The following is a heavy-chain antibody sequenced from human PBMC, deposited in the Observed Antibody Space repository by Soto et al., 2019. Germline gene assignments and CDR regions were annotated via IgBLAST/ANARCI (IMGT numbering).Heavy chain of an antibody. CDR2: IYNIGST. V-gene: IGHV4-30-4*01. CDR3: ARGPAGDKVDY. D-gene: IGHD6-19*01. Sequence: SETLSLTCTVSGGSINNNNYYWSWIRQPPGKGLEWIGHIYNIGSTYSTPSLRSRVDISIDTSNNQFSLKLTSVTAADTAVYYCARGPAGDKVDYWGQGTLVTVSS. J-gene: IGHJ4*02. CDR1: GGSINNNNYY.